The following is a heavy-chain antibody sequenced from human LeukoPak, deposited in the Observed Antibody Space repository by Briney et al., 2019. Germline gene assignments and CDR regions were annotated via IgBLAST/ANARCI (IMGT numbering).Heavy chain of an antibody. CDR2: IKRDGSDK. J-gene: IGHJ4*02. D-gene: IGHD2-2*01. Sequence: GGSLRLSCAASGFTFSTSWMTWVRQAPGKGLEWVANIKRDGSDKYYMDSVKGRFTISRDNAKNSLYLQMNNLRAEDTAVYYCARDRGYCSSTSCYNFDYWGQGTLVTVSS. CDR1: GFTFSTSW. V-gene: IGHV3-7*01. CDR3: ARDRGYCSSTSCYNFDY.